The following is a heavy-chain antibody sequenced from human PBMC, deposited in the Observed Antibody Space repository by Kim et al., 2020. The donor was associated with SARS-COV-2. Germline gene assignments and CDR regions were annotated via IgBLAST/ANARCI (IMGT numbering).Heavy chain of an antibody. CDR1: GDSVSSGGYF. CDR2: IYYTGST. Sequence: SETLSLTCTMSGDSVSSGGYFCNWIRQRPGKGLKWIGYIYYTGSTYYDPSLKSRVTISIDTSKNQFSLKLNSVTAADTAVYYCARSIYYYADSGDYQPYFDYWGQGALVTVSS. D-gene: IGHD3-22*01. J-gene: IGHJ4*02. V-gene: IGHV4-31*03. CDR3: ARSIYYYADSGDYQPYFDY.